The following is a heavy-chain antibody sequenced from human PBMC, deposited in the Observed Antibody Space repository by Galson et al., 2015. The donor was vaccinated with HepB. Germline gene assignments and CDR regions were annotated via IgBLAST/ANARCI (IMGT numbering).Heavy chain of an antibody. D-gene: IGHD4-17*01. Sequence: SLRLSCAASGFTFSSYTMHWVRQAPGKGLEWISYISTSSETIPYAGSMKGRFTISRDNATNSLSLQLNSLRAEDTAVYYCSRVADADYGDHSHFDSWGQGTLVTVSS. CDR3: SRVADADYGDHSHFDS. CDR2: ISTSSETI. J-gene: IGHJ4*02. V-gene: IGHV3-48*04. CDR1: GFTFSSYT.